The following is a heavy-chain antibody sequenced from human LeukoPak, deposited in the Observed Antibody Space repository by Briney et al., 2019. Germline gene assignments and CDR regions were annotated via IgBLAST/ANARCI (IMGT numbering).Heavy chain of an antibody. J-gene: IGHJ6*02. V-gene: IGHV3-30-3*01. CDR2: ISYDGSNK. CDR3: ARDRGSYSSGWYETLYYYYYGMDV. CDR1: GFTFSSYA. D-gene: IGHD6-19*01. Sequence: SGGPLRLSCAASGFTFSSYAMHWVRQAPGKGLEWVAVISYDGSNKYYTDSVKGRFTISRDNSKNTLYLQMNSLRAEDTAVYYCARDRGSYSSGWYETLYYYYYGMDVWGQGTTVTVSS.